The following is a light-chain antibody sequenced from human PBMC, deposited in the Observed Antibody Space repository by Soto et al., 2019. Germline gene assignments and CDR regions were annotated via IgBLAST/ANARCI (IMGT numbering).Light chain of an antibody. Sequence: EVVLTQSPATLSVSPGDRATLSCRASQSVSGYLAWYQQIPGQAPRLLIYDVSQRAPGIPDRFSGSGSGTHFTLTISRLEPGDFAVYYCQHFGGTTFTFGQGTRLEI. CDR2: DVS. CDR1: QSVSGY. V-gene: IGKV3-11*01. CDR3: QHFGGTTFT. J-gene: IGKJ5*01.